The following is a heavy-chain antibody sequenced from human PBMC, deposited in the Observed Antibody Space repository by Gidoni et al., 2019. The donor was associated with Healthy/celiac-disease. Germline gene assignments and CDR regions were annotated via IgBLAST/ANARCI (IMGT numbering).Heavy chain of an antibody. CDR1: GYTFTGYY. Sequence: QVQLVQSGAEVKKPGASVKVSCKASGYTFTGYYMHWVRQAPGQGLEWMGWINPNSGGTNYAQKFQGWVTMTRDTSISTAYMELSRLRSDDTAVYYCARAPMYYLGYYYYYGMDVWGQGTTVTVSS. CDR3: ARAPMYYLGYYYYYGMDV. CDR2: INPNSGGT. J-gene: IGHJ6*02. V-gene: IGHV1-2*04. D-gene: IGHD3-10*01.